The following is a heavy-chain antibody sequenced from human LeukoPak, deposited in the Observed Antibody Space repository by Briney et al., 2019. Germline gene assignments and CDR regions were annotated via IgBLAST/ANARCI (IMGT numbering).Heavy chain of an antibody. CDR2: INPNSGGT. CDR3: ARGRRITMIVVVIRGVNWFDP. J-gene: IGHJ5*02. Sequence: ASVNVSCKASGYTFTGYYMHWVRQAPGQGLEWMGWINPNSGGTNYAQKFQGRVTMTRDTSISTAYMELSRLRSDDTAVYYCARGRRITMIVVVIRGVNWFDPWGQGTLVTVSS. V-gene: IGHV1-2*02. D-gene: IGHD3-22*01. CDR1: GYTFTGYY.